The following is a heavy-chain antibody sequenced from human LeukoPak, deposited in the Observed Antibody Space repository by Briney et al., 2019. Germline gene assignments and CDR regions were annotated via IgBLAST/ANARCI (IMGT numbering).Heavy chain of an antibody. CDR1: GFIFSSLA. Sequence: GGSLRLSCAASGFIFSSLALNGFGRAPGRGLEWVSYISPTYDIYYSDSVRGRFTISRDNAKNSLYLQMNSLRDEDTAVFYCARDHNWGFDYWGQGTLVAVSS. D-gene: IGHD7-27*01. V-gene: IGHV3-48*02. J-gene: IGHJ4*02. CDR3: ARDHNWGFDY. CDR2: ISPTYDI.